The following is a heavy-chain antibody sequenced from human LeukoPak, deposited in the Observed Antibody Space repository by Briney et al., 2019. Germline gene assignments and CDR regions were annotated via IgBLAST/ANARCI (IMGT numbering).Heavy chain of an antibody. Sequence: GSSVKVSCKASGGTFSSYAISWVRQAPGQGLEWMGGIIPIFGTANYAQKFQGRVTITTDESTSTAYMELSSLRSVDTAVYYCARWHSNWFDPWGQGTLVTVSS. J-gene: IGHJ5*02. CDR3: ARWHSNWFDP. CDR2: IIPIFGTA. CDR1: GGTFSSYA. V-gene: IGHV1-69*05.